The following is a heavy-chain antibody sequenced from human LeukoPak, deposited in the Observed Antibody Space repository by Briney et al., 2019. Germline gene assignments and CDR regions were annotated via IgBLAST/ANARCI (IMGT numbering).Heavy chain of an antibody. J-gene: IGHJ4*02. CDR3: ARDRGLSFTPGYFDY. CDR2: IIPIFGTA. V-gene: IGHV1-69*05. Sequence: SVKVSCKASGGTFSSYAISWVRQAPGQGLEWMGRIIPIFGTANYAQKFQGRVTITTDKSTGTAYMELSSLRSEDTAVYYCARDRGLSFTPGYFDYWGQGTLVTVSS. D-gene: IGHD3-10*01. CDR1: GGTFSSYA.